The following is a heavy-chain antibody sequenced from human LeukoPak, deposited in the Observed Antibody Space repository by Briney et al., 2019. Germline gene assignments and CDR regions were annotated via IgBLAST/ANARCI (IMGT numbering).Heavy chain of an antibody. J-gene: IGHJ3*02. D-gene: IGHD5-18*01. V-gene: IGHV3-11*01. CDR2: ITNNGSAI. CDR1: GFTFSDYS. Sequence: PGGSLRLSCAASGFTFSDYSMSWIRQAPGKGLEWISYITNNGSAIYYADSVKGRFTISRDNSKNTLYLQMNSLRAEDTAVYYCARDRAAADTYAFDIWGQGTMVTVSS. CDR3: ARDRAAADTYAFDI.